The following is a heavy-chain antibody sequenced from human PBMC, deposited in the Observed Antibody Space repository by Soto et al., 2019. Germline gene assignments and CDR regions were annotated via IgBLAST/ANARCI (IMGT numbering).Heavy chain of an antibody. J-gene: IGHJ4*02. V-gene: IGHV4-34*01. CDR1: GGSFSGYY. D-gene: IGHD2-8*02. Sequence: QVQLQQWGAGLLKPSETLSLTCAVYGGSFSGYYWPWIRQPPGPGLEWMGEINHSGSTNYNPSLKSRVTISVDTSKNQCALKLTSVTAADTAVYYCARDKITGLVDYWGQGTLVTVSS. CDR3: ARDKITGLVDY. CDR2: INHSGST.